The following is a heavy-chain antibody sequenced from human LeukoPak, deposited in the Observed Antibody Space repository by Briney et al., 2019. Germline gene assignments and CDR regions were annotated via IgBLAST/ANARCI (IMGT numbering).Heavy chain of an antibody. CDR2: ICSSSSYI. CDR3: ARDLAVPGYSYGPLPPHYFDY. J-gene: IGHJ4*02. D-gene: IGHD5-18*01. CDR1: GFTFSSYS. V-gene: IGHV3-21*01. Sequence: GGSLRLSCAASGFTFSSYSMNWVRQAPGKGLEWVSSICSSSSYIYYADSVKGRFTISRDNAKNSLYLQMNSLRAEDTAVYYCARDLAVPGYSYGPLPPHYFDYWGQGTLVTVSS.